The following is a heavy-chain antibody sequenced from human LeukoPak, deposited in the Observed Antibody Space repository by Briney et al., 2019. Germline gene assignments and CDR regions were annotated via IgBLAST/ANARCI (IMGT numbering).Heavy chain of an antibody. CDR2: ISGSGGST. V-gene: IGHV3-23*01. CDR3: AKGAEYCSGGSCYSHYYYYYVDV. Sequence: GGSLRLSCAASGFTFSSYAMSWVRQAPGKGLEWVSAISGSGGSTYYADSVKGRFTISRDNSKNTLYLQMNSLRAEDTAVYYCAKGAEYCSGGSCYSHYYYYYVDVWGKGTTVTVSS. D-gene: IGHD2-15*01. CDR1: GFTFSSYA. J-gene: IGHJ6*03.